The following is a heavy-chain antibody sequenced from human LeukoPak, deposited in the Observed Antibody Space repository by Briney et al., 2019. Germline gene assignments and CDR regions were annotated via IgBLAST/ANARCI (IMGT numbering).Heavy chain of an antibody. J-gene: IGHJ4*02. D-gene: IGHD6-19*01. CDR1: GYTFTSYG. CDR2: ISAYNGNT. CDR3: ARVTGLYSSEYYFDY. Sequence: GASVKVSCKASGYTFTSYGISWVRQAPGQGLEWMGWISAYNGNTNYAQKLQGRVTMTTDTSTSTAYMELRSLRSDDTAVYYCARVTGLYSSEYYFDYWGQGTLVTASS. V-gene: IGHV1-18*04.